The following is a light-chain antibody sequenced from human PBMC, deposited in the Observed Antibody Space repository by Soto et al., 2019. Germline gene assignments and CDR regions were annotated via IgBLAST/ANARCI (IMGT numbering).Light chain of an antibody. CDR3: SSFTTSYFDV. V-gene: IGLV2-14*01. J-gene: IGLJ1*01. CDR2: GVK. Sequence: QSALTQPASVSGSPGQSITISCTGSGRDIGAYDYVSWYQQHPGKAPKLIIYGVKNRPSGVSDRFSASKSAFTASLTISGLQTDDEADYYCSSFTTSYFDVFGPGTKVTVL. CDR1: GRDIGAYDY.